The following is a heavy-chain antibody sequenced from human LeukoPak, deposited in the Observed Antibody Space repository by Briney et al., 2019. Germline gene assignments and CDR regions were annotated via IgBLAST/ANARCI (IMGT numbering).Heavy chain of an antibody. V-gene: IGHV1-24*01. CDR3: ATDPVWYNWNRYLDY. D-gene: IGHD1-20*01. J-gene: IGHJ4*02. CDR1: GYTLTELS. Sequence: EASVKVSCKVSGYTLTELSMHWVRQAPGKGLEWMGGFDPEDGETIYAQKFQGRVTMTEDTSTDTAYMELSSPRSEDTAVYYCATDPVWYNWNRYLDYWGQGTLVTVSS. CDR2: FDPEDGET.